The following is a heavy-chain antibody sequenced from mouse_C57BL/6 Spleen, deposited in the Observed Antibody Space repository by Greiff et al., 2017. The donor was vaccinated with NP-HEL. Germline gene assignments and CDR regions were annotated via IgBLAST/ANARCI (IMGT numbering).Heavy chain of an antibody. CDR2: LDPSDSYT. D-gene: IGHD2-4*01. J-gene: IGHJ3*01. V-gene: IGHV1-69*01. CDR1: GYTFTSYW. Sequence: QVQLQQPGAELVMPGASVKLSCKASGYTFTSYWMHWVKQRPGQGLEWIGELDPSDSYTNYNQKFKGKSTLTVDKSSSTAYMQLSSLTSEDSAVYYCASYDYDRAWFAYWGQGTLVTVSA. CDR3: ASYDYDRAWFAY.